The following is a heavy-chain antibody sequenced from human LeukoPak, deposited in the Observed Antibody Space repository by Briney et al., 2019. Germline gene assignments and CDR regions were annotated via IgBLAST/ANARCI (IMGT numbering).Heavy chain of an antibody. CDR1: GYTFTGYY. Sequence: ASVKVSCKASGYTFTGYYMHWVRQAPGQGLEWMRWINPNSGGTNYAEKFQGRVTMTRDTSISTAYMELSRLRSDDTAVYYCARVTMVRGVILGYWGQGTLVTVSS. CDR2: INPNSGGT. CDR3: ARVTMVRGVILGY. J-gene: IGHJ4*02. V-gene: IGHV1-2*02. D-gene: IGHD3-10*01.